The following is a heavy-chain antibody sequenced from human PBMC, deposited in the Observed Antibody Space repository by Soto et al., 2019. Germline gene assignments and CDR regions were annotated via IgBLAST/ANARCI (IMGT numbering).Heavy chain of an antibody. J-gene: IGHJ6*02. Sequence: SETLSLTCTVSGGSISSYYWSWIRQPPGKGLEWIGYIYYSGSTNYNPSLKSRVTISVDTSKNQFSLKLSSVTAADTAVYYCAREIVVGPSYGMDVWGQGTTVTVSS. V-gene: IGHV4-59*01. D-gene: IGHD2-15*01. CDR2: IYYSGST. CDR3: AREIVVGPSYGMDV. CDR1: GGSISSYY.